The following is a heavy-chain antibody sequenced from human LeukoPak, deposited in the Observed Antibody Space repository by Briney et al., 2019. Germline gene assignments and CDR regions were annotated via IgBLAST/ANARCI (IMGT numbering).Heavy chain of an antibody. CDR3: AKRFCSGDNCYSSGDNWFDP. V-gene: IGHV3-23*01. D-gene: IGHD2-15*01. J-gene: IGHJ5*02. CDR1: GFTFSSYA. CDR2: ISGSGDRT. Sequence: GGSLRLSCAASGFTFSSYAMNWVRQAPGKGLEWVSVISGSGDRTYYADSVKGRFAISRDNSKNTLYLQMNNLRAEDTAVYYCAKRFCSGDNCYSSGDNWFDPWGQGTLVTVSS.